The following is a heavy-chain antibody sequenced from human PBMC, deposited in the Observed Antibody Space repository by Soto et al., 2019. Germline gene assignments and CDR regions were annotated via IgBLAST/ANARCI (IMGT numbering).Heavy chain of an antibody. CDR3: ARASGSGSYYSPAYA. V-gene: IGHV5-51*01. CDR1: GYSFTSYW. Sequence: PGESLKISCKGSGYSFTSYWIGWVRQMPGKGLEWMGIIYPGDSDTRYSPSFQGQVTISADKSISTAYLQWSSLKASDTAIYYCARASGSGSYYSPAYAWGQGTLVTVSS. D-gene: IGHD3-10*01. CDR2: IYPGDSDT. J-gene: IGHJ5*02.